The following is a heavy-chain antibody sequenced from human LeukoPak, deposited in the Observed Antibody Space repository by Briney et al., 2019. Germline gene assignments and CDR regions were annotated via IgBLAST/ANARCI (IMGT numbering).Heavy chain of an antibody. J-gene: IGHJ6*02. CDR3: ARVYSSSWYYYYGMDV. CDR1: GYTFTSYD. V-gene: IGHV1-8*01. D-gene: IGHD6-13*01. Sequence: ASAKVSCKASGYTFTSYDINWVRQATGQGLEWMGWMNPNSGNTGYAQKFQGRVTMTRNTSISTAYMELSSLRSEDTAVYYCARVYSSSWYYYYGMDVWGQGTTVTVSS. CDR2: MNPNSGNT.